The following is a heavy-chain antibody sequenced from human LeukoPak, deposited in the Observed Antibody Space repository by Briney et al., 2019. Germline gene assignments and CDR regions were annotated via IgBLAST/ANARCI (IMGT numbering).Heavy chain of an antibody. Sequence: SETLSLTCTVSGGSISISTYYWGWIRQPPGKGLEWIGSIYHSGSTNYNPSLKSRVTISVDTSKNQFSLKLSSVTAADTAVYYCARGRRRGGNWFDPWGQGTLVTVSS. CDR2: IYHSGST. J-gene: IGHJ5*02. CDR3: ARGRRRGGNWFDP. D-gene: IGHD3-10*01. V-gene: IGHV4-39*07. CDR1: GGSISISTYY.